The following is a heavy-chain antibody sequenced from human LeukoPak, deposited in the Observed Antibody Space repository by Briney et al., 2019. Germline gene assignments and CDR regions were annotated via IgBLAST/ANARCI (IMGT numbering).Heavy chain of an antibody. CDR3: ARFGGATTPPYFDY. V-gene: IGHV3-30*02. CDR2: IRFDGHEK. D-gene: IGHD1-26*01. CDR1: GFTFSYYG. Sequence: PGGSLRLSCAASGFTFSYYGMHWVRQAPGKGLEWVAFIRFDGHEKYYADSVKGRFTISRDNSKNTLYLQMNSLRAEDTAVYYCARFGGATTPPYFDYWGQGTLVTVSS. J-gene: IGHJ4*02.